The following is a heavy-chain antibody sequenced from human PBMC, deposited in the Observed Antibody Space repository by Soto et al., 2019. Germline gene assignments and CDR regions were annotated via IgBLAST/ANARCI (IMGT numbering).Heavy chain of an antibody. V-gene: IGHV3-30*19. CDR2: ISYDGSKK. D-gene: IGHD3-10*01. Sequence: QMQLVESGGGVVQPGRSLRLSCAASGFTFSNYGMHWVRQAPGKGLEWVAIISYDGSKKYYADSVKGRFTISRDNSKNTLYLQMNSLRAEDTAVYYCARDSDSGRTKLKYYFDYWGQGTLVTVSS. CDR3: ARDSDSGRTKLKYYFDY. CDR1: GFTFSNYG. J-gene: IGHJ4*02.